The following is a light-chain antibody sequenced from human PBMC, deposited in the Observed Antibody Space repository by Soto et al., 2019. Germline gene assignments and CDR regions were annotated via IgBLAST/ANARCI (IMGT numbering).Light chain of an antibody. V-gene: IGKV3-11*01. CDR3: QQRSNWPST. J-gene: IGKJ4*01. Sequence: EIVLSQSPATLSLSPGDRATLSCRASQSVSSYLAWYQQKPGQAPGLLIYDASNRAAGIPARFSGSGSGIDFTLTITSLEPEDFAVYYCQQRSNWPSTFGGGTKVEIK. CDR2: DAS. CDR1: QSVSSY.